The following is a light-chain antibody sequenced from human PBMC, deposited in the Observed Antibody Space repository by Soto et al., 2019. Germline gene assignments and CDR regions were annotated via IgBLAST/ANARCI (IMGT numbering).Light chain of an antibody. CDR3: QQYYRLPPT. V-gene: IGKV3-20*01. CDR1: QNIITY. J-gene: IGKJ2*01. Sequence: EIVLTQSPGTLSLSPGERATLSCRASQNIITYLAWYQQKPGQAPRLLIYGASTRATGVPDRLSGSGSGADFTLTITRLEPEDFAVYFCQQYYRLPPTYGQGTNLEV. CDR2: GAS.